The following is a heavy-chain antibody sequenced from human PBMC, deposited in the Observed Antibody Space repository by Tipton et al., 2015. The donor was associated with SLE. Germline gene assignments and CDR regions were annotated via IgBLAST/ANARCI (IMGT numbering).Heavy chain of an antibody. CDR3: AKSSDGWSYFDY. Sequence: LRLSCTVSGDSISSGSYYWSWIRQPAGKGLEWIGRVYTTGHTNYNPSLKSRVTISVDPSKNQFSLKLTSVTATDTAVYYCAKSSDGWSYFDYWGQGTLVTVSS. D-gene: IGHD5-24*01. CDR1: GDSISSGSYY. J-gene: IGHJ4*02. CDR2: VYTTGHT. V-gene: IGHV4-61*02.